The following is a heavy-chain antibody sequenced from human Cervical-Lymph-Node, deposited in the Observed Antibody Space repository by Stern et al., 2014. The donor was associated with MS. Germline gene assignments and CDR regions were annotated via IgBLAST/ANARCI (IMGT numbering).Heavy chain of an antibody. CDR2: ISGYNVNT. V-gene: IGHV1-18*01. CDR1: GYTFTSYG. D-gene: IGHD2-15*01. CDR3: ARGLLGSENAFDI. J-gene: IGHJ3*02. Sequence: QVQLVESGAEVKKPGASVKVSCKASGYTFTSYGNSWVRQAHAPGREWMGWISGYNVNTNYAQKLQGRVTMTTDTSTSTAYMELRSLRSDDTALYYCARGLLGSENAFDIWGQGTMVTVSS.